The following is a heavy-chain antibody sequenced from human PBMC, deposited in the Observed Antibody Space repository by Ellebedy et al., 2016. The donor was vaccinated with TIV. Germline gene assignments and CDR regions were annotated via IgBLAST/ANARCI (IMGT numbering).Heavy chain of an antibody. CDR1: GFTFRTYW. D-gene: IGHD6-13*01. CDR3: AREGVEAVPSDMGAFDF. Sequence: GESLKISCAASGFTFRTYWMSWVRQAPGKGLEWVANIKQDGSDKYYVDSVKGRFTISRDIAKNSLYLQMNSLRADDAAVYYCAREGVEAVPSDMGAFDFWGQGTTVAVSS. CDR2: IKQDGSDK. V-gene: IGHV3-7*01. J-gene: IGHJ3*01.